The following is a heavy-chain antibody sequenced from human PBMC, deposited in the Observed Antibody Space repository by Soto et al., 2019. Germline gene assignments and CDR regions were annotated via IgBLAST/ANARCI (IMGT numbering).Heavy chain of an antibody. CDR2: IYPGDSGT. J-gene: IGHJ6*02. D-gene: IGHD6-13*01. V-gene: IGHV5-51*01. CDR1: GYSFIDYW. CDR3: ARTAAAGKYYYGVDV. Sequence: GESLKISCKGSGYSFIDYWIGWVRQVPGKGLEWMGVIYPGDSGTRYSPSFQGHVTISADKSISTAYLQWSTLKASDTAIYYCARTAAAGKYYYGVDVWGQGTTVTVSS.